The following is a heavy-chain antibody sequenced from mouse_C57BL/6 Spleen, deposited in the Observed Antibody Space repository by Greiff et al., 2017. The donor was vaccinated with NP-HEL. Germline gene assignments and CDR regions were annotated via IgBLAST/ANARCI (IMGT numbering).Heavy chain of an antibody. CDR1: GFTFSDYG. J-gene: IGHJ1*03. CDR2: ISNLAYSI. CDR3: ARKVYSNYWYFDV. D-gene: IGHD2-5*01. V-gene: IGHV5-15*01. Sequence: EVMLVESGGGLVQPGGSLKLSCAASGFTFSDYGMAWVRQAPRKGLEWVAFISNLAYSIYYADTVTGRFTISRENAKNTLYLEMSSLRSEDTAMYYCARKVYSNYWYFDVWGTGTTVTVSS.